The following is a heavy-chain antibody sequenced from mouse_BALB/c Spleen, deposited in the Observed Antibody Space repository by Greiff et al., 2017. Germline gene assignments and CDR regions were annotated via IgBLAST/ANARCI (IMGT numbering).Heavy chain of an antibody. J-gene: IGHJ2*01. D-gene: IGHD2-4*01. Sequence: LQQPGAELVKPGASVKMSCKASGYTFTSYNMHWVKQTPGQGLEWIGAIYPGNGDTSYNQKFKGKATLTADKSSSTAYMQLSSLTSEDSAVYYCARSTMITKGFDYWGQGTTLTVSS. CDR2: IYPGNGDT. CDR3: ARSTMITKGFDY. V-gene: IGHV1-12*01. CDR1: GYTFTSYN.